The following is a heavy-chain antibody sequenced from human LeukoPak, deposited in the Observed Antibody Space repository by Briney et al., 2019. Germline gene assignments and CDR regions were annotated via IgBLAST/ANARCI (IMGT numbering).Heavy chain of an antibody. CDR2: ISGSGGST. Sequence: GGPLRLSCAASGFTFSSYAMSWVRQAPGKGLEWVSAISGSGGSTYYADSVKGRFTISRDNSKNTLYLQMNSLRAEDTAVYYCAKPDRGYCSSTSCSFAFDIWGQGTMVTVSS. D-gene: IGHD2-2*03. CDR1: GFTFSSYA. V-gene: IGHV3-23*01. CDR3: AKPDRGYCSSTSCSFAFDI. J-gene: IGHJ3*02.